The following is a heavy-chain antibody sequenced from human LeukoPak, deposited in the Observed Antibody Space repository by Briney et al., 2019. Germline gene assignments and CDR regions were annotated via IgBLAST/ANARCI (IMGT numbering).Heavy chain of an antibody. V-gene: IGHV3-30*02. Sequence: GGSLRLSCAASGFTFSSYGMHWVRQAPGKGLEWVAFIRYDGSNKYYADSVKGRFTISRDNAKNSLYLQMNSLRAEDTAVYYCARVLADYDDTSGYYFNWFDPWGQGTLVTVSS. J-gene: IGHJ5*02. CDR3: ARVLADYDDTSGYYFNWFDP. CDR2: IRYDGSNK. D-gene: IGHD3-22*01. CDR1: GFTFSSYG.